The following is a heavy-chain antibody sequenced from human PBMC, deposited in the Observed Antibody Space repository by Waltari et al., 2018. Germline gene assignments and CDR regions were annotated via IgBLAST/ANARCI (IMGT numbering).Heavy chain of an antibody. CDR1: GFPSRAYA. D-gene: IGHD1-1*01. V-gene: IGHV3-23*01. CDR2: ISNSDDTT. J-gene: IGHJ6*02. CDR3: AKELERKPYYYYGWDV. Sequence: EMHLLESGGSLAQPGESLRLSCAAPGFPSRAYAMPRVRQAPGKGLEWVSTISNSDDTTYYAESVKGRFTISRDNSKITLFLQMNSLRADDTAIYYCAKELERKPYYYYGWDVWGQGTTVTVSS.